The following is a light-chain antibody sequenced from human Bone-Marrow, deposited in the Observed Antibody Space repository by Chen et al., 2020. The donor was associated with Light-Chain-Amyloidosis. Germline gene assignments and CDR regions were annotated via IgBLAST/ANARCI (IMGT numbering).Light chain of an antibody. CDR2: DVT. J-gene: IGLJ2*01. V-gene: IGLV2-23*02. CDR3: CSYAGSTTYIV. CDR1: SRDVGSYNL. Sequence: QSALTQPASVSGSPGQSINISCTGTSRDVGSYNLVTWYQQHPGKAPKLRIFDVTKRPSGVSNRVSGSKSGNTASLTISGLQADDEADYYCCSYAGSTTYIVFGGGTKLTVL.